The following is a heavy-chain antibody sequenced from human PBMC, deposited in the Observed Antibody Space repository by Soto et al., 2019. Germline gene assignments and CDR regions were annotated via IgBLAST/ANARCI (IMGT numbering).Heavy chain of an antibody. CDR2: MNPNSGNT. CDR3: AGVLGLIATGTEGFDT. V-gene: IGHV1-8*01. CDR1: GYTFTSYD. Sequence: ASVKVSCKASGYTFTSYDINWVRQATGQGLEWMGWMNPNSGNTGYAQKFQGRVTMTRNTSISTAYMELSSLRSEDTAVYYCAGVLGLIATGTEGFDTWGEGTLVTFSS. J-gene: IGHJ5*02. D-gene: IGHD6-13*01.